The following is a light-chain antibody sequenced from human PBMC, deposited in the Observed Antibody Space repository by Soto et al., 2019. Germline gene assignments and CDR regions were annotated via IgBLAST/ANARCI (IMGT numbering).Light chain of an antibody. CDR1: QSISTW. CDR2: DAS. Sequence: DIQMTQSPSTLSAYVGDRVTFTCRASQSISTWLAWYQQKPGKAPKLLIYDASSLQSDVPSRFSGSGSGTEFTLTISALQTADFASYYCQQYMNYATFGQGTKVEIK. V-gene: IGKV1-5*01. CDR3: QQYMNYAT. J-gene: IGKJ1*01.